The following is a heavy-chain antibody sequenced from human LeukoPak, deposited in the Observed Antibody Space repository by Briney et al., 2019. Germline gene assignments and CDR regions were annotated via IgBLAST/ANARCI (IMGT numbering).Heavy chain of an antibody. Sequence: GASVKVSCKASGGTFSSYAISWVRQAPGQGLEWMGGIIPIFGTANYAQKFQGRVTMTRDMSTSTVYMELSSLRSEDTAVYYCAREASYCGGDCPLGPWGQGTLVTVSS. D-gene: IGHD2-21*02. CDR1: GGTFSSYA. CDR2: IIPIFGTA. CDR3: AREASYCGGDCPLGP. J-gene: IGHJ5*02. V-gene: IGHV1-69*05.